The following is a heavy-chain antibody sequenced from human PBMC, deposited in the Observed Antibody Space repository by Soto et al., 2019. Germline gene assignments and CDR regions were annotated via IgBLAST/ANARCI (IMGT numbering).Heavy chain of an antibody. CDR1: GYPFNDYY. J-gene: IGHJ4*02. V-gene: IGHV1-2*04. CDR2: INAKSGGT. CDR3: ARDSEREEEMAMSPDY. Sequence: QVQLVQSGAEEKKPGASVKVSCKASGYPFNDYYIHWVRQAPGQGLEWVGWINAKSGGTNYAQKFQGWVTMTRDTSISTAYMELRRLRPNDTAVYYCARDSEREEEMAMSPDYWGQGTLVTVSS. D-gene: IGHD2-2*01.